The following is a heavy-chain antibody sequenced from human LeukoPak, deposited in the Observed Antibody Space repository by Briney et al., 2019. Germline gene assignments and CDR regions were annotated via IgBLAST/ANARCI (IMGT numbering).Heavy chain of an antibody. V-gene: IGHV3-23*01. J-gene: IGHJ4*02. CDR3: AKRHTSGWFYFDY. CDR2: IVGSGDTT. D-gene: IGHD6-19*01. CDR1: GFTFSNYA. Sequence: GGSLRLSCAASGFTFSNYAMSWVRQAPGKGLEWVSTIVGSGDTTYYADSVEGRFTISRDNSKSTLFLQMNSLRAEDTAVYYCAKRHTSGWFYFDYWGQGTLVTVSA.